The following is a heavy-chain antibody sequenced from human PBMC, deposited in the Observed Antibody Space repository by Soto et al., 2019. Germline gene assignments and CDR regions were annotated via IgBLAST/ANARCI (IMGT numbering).Heavy chain of an antibody. CDR2: ILYDGSNK. V-gene: IGHV3-30*03. D-gene: IGHD1-20*01. CDR3: ATVITATNRYYYYGMDV. J-gene: IGHJ6*01. CDR1: GFTFSSYG. Sequence: PGGSLRLSCAASGFTFSSYGMHLVRQAPGKGLEWVAVILYDGSNKYYEDSVKGRFTISRDNSKNTLYLQMNSLRAEDTAVYYCATVITATNRYYYYGMDVWGQGTTVTSP.